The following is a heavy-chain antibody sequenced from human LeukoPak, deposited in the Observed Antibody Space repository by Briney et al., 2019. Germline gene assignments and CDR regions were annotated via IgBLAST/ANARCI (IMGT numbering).Heavy chain of an antibody. Sequence: PSETLCLTCAVSGGSFSGYYWSWIRQPPGKGLGWSGEINNSGSTNYNPSLKSGVTISVDTSKNQFSLQLSSVTAADTAVYYCARGGDFWSGYYRSYYFDYWGQGTLVTVSS. V-gene: IGHV4-34*01. D-gene: IGHD3-3*01. CDR2: INNSGST. CDR3: ARGGDFWSGYYRSYYFDY. J-gene: IGHJ4*02. CDR1: GGSFSGYY.